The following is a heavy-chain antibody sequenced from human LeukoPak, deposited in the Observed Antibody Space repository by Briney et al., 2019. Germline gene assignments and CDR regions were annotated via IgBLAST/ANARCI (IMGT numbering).Heavy chain of an antibody. CDR3: AKGPPIVVVPAATFWYYYYGMDV. CDR2: ISGSGDDT. J-gene: IGHJ6*02. Sequence: PGGSLRLSCVVSGFPFSSYAMSWVRQAPGKGLEWVSGISGSGDDTYYAASVKGRFTISRDNSKNTLYLQMNSLRAEDTAVYYCAKGPPIVVVPAATFWYYYYGMDVWGQGTTVTVSS. V-gene: IGHV3-23*01. CDR1: GFPFSSYA. D-gene: IGHD2-2*01.